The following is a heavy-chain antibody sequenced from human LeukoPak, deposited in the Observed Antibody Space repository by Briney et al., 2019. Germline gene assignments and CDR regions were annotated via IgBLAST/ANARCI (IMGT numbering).Heavy chain of an antibody. CDR2: VHHSGTA. CDR3: ASLGGYYESSSYSQLDAFDI. CDR1: NGSISNYF. Sequence: PSETLSLTCTVSNGSISNYFWSWIRQPPGKELEWIGYVHHSGTANYNPSLMSRVNISIDTSEYRLSLKLSSVTAADTALYYCASLGGYYESSSYSQLDAFDIWGQGTVVTVSS. J-gene: IGHJ3*02. V-gene: IGHV4-59*01. D-gene: IGHD3-22*01.